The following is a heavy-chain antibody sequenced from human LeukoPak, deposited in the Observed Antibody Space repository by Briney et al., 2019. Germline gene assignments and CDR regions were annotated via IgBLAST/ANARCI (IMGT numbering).Heavy chain of an antibody. CDR2: IYYSGST. J-gene: IGHJ3*02. CDR3: ARDGVLEGNDSSGYHDAFDI. Sequence: PSETLSLTCTVSGGSISSYYWSWIRQPPGKGLEWIGYIYYSGSTNYNPSLKSRVTISVDTSKNQFSLKLSSVTAADTAVYYCARDGVLEGNDSSGYHDAFDIWGQGTMVTVSS. V-gene: IGHV4-59*01. CDR1: GGSISSYY. D-gene: IGHD3-22*01.